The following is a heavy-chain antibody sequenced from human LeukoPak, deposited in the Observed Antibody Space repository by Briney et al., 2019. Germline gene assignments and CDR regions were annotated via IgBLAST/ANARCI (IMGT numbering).Heavy chain of an antibody. V-gene: IGHV4-61*01. D-gene: IGHD6-19*01. CDR3: AGRSRSGWYYDY. CDR1: GGSVSSGRYY. CDR2: IYHSGST. J-gene: IGHJ4*02. Sequence: SETLSLTCTVSGGSVSSGRYYWSWIRQPPGKGLEWIGYIYHSGSTYYNPSLKSRVTISVDTSKNQFSLKLSTVTAADTAVYFCAGRSRSGWYYDYWGQGTLVTVSS.